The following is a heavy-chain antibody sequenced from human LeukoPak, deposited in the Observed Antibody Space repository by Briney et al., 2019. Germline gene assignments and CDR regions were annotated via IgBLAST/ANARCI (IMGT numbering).Heavy chain of an antibody. D-gene: IGHD5-24*01. V-gene: IGHV5-51*01. CDR3: ARRGGYNRKPEFDY. J-gene: IGHJ4*02. CDR1: GYRFTSYW. CDR2: IYPGDSDT. Sequence: GESLKISCEGSGYRFTSYWIGWVRPLPGKGLEWMGIIYPGDSDTRYSPSFQGQVTISADKSISTAYLQWSSLKASDTAMYYCARRGGYNRKPEFDYWGQGTLVTVSS.